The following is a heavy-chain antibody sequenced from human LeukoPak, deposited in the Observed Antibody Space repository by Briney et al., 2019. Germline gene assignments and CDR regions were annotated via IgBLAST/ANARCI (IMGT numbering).Heavy chain of an antibody. J-gene: IGHJ4*02. Sequence: GESLKFSGKGPGYSFTSYWIGWARQIPGKGLEWMGIIYPGDSDTTYSPSCQGQVTISADKSISTAYLQWSSLKASDTAIYYCARGEMRYCTGGSCYDYWGQGTLVSVSS. CDR1: GYSFTSYW. CDR2: IYPGDSDT. CDR3: ARGEMRYCTGGSCYDY. D-gene: IGHD2-15*01. V-gene: IGHV5-51*01.